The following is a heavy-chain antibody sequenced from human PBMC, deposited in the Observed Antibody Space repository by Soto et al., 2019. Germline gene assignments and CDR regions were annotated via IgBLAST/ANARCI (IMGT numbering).Heavy chain of an antibody. CDR1: GFPFDDYT. D-gene: IGHD3-22*01. CDR2: ISWDGGST. V-gene: IGHV3-43*01. CDR3: AKDTGDSSGYFPYFDY. Sequence: EVQLVESGGVVVQPGGSLRLSCAASGFPFDDYTMHWVRQAPGKGLEWVSLISWDGGSTYYADSVKGRFTISRDNSKNSLYLQMNSLRTEDTALYYCAKDTGDSSGYFPYFDYWGQGTLVTVSS. J-gene: IGHJ4*02.